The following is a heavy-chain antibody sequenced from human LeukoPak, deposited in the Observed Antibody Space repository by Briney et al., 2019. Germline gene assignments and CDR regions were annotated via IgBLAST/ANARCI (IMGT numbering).Heavy chain of an antibody. CDR3: ARACGYSYSFCY. CDR2: IYYSGST. V-gene: IGHV4-59*01. D-gene: IGHD5-18*01. CDR1: GGSISSYY. Sequence: SETLSLTCTVSGGSISSYYWSWIRQPPGKGLEWIGYIYYSGSTNYNPSLKSRVTISVDTSKNQFSLKLSSVTADDTALYYCARACGYSYSFCYWGQGTLVTVSS. J-gene: IGHJ4*02.